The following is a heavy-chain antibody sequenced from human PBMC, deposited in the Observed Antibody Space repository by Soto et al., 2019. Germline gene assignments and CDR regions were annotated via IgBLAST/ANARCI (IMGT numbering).Heavy chain of an antibody. CDR3: ARDRLRGYDSSGFYS. CDR1: GYTFTSYA. J-gene: IGHJ4*02. V-gene: IGHV1-3*01. CDR2: INAGNGNT. Sequence: ASVKVSCKASGYTFTSYAMHWVRQAPGQRLEWMGWINAGNGNTKYSQNFQGRVTITRDTSASTAYMELSSLRSDDTAIYYCARDRLRGYDSSGFYSWGQGTMVTVSS. D-gene: IGHD3-22*01.